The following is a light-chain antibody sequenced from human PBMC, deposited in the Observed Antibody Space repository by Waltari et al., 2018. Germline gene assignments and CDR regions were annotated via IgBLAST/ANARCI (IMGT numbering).Light chain of an antibody. CDR2: AAS. CDR3: QNHERLPAT. J-gene: IGKJ1*01. CDR1: QSIGKY. V-gene: IGKV3-20*01. Sequence: EIVLTQSPGTLSLSPGERATLSCRASQSIGKYFVWYQQKPGQAPRLLIYAASSRATGVPDRLSGSGSGTDFSLTISRLEPEDFAVYYCQNHERLPATFGQGTKVEIK.